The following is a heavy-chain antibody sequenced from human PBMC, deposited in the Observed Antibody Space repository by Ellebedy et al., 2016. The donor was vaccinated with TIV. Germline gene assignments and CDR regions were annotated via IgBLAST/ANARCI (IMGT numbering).Heavy chain of an antibody. V-gene: IGHV4-39*02. CDR2: ISHSGGT. Sequence: SETLSLTCSVSGGSISITSYYWGWIRQPPGKGLEWVGSISHSGGTYYNPSLKSRVTFSVDTSMNHVSLKLSSVTAADTAVYYCARSTEDIWSAYYLHWGQGTLVTVSS. CDR3: ARSTEDIWSAYYLH. J-gene: IGHJ4*02. CDR1: GGSISITSYY. D-gene: IGHD3-3*01.